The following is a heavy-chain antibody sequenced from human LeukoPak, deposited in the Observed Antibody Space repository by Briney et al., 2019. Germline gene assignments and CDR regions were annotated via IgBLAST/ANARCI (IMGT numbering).Heavy chain of an antibody. CDR2: INHSGST. V-gene: IGHV4-34*01. D-gene: IGHD6-6*01. CDR3: ASPDPTIVARNYYYYFMDV. CDR1: GGSFSGYY. J-gene: IGHJ6*03. Sequence: SETLSLTCAVYGGSFSGYYWSWIRQPPGKGLEWIGEINHSGSTNYNPSLKSRVTISVDTSKNQFFLKLSSVTAADTAVYYCASPDPTIVARNYYYYFMDVWGKGTTVTVSS.